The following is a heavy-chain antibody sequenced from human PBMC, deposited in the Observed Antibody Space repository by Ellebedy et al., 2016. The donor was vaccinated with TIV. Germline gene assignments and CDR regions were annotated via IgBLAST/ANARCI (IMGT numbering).Heavy chain of an antibody. CDR1: GFTFSRYA. CDR3: VRAPRGQYYFDY. V-gene: IGHV3-30*04. D-gene: IGHD5-12*01. Sequence: GESLKISCAASGFTFSRYAMHWVRQAPGKGLEWGATVSFDGGTKYYADSVKGRFTISRDNSKNTLYLQMNSLRGEDTAVYYCVRAPRGQYYFDYWGQGTLVTVSS. CDR2: VSFDGGTK. J-gene: IGHJ4*02.